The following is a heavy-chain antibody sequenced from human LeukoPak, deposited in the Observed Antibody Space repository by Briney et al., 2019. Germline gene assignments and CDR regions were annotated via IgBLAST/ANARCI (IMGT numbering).Heavy chain of an antibody. CDR1: GGSITTGSYY. J-gene: IGHJ4*02. V-gene: IGHV4-39*01. D-gene: IGHD3-9*01. CDR3: ASTYSDIFTPSYYFDF. Sequence: SETLSLTCTVTGGSITTGSYYWGWIRQPPGRGLEWIGSMHYNERTYSNPSLKSRVTISVDTSRNQFSLNLSSVTAADTAVFYCASTYSDIFTPSYYFDFWGRGTLVTVSS. CDR2: MHYNERT.